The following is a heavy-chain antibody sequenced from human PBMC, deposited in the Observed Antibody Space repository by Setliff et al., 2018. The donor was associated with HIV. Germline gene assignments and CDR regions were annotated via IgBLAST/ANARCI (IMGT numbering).Heavy chain of an antibody. CDR2: IYYTGST. Sequence: PSETLSLTCTVSGDSVSGYYWAWIRQPPGKGLEWIGYIYYTGSTNFNASLKSRVTISLDTPKNQFSLKVSSVSAADTAIYYCARGNPDFDILTGYWSHFFDYWGQGTPVTVSS. V-gene: IGHV4-59*02. J-gene: IGHJ4*02. CDR1: GDSVSGYY. D-gene: IGHD3-9*01. CDR3: ARGNPDFDILTGYWSHFFDY.